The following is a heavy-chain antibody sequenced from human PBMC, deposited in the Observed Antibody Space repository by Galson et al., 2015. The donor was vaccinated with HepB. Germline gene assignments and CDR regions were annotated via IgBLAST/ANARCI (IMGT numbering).Heavy chain of an antibody. CDR2: INPSGGST. CDR1: GYTFTSYY. V-gene: IGHV1-46*01. CDR3: AREQAYGDYVGAFDI. Sequence: SVKVSCKASGYTFTSYYMHWVRQAPGQGLEWMGIINPSGGSTSYAQKFQGRVTMTRDTSTSTVYMELSSLRSEDTAVYYCAREQAYGDYVGAFDIWGQGTMVTVSS. D-gene: IGHD4-17*01. J-gene: IGHJ3*02.